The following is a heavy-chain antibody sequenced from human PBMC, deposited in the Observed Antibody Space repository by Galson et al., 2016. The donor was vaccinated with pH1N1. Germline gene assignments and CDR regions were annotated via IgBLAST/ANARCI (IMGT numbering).Heavy chain of an antibody. CDR1: GYTFSIYG. CDR2: ISAYSGAT. CDR3: ARIPRGEFLYYFDY. Sequence: SVKVSCKASGYTFSIYGVTWVRQAPGQGLEWMGWISAYSGATDYAQKFQGGTVIMTTDTSTSTAYMELRSLTSDDTAVYSCARIPRGEFLYYFDYWGQGTLVTVSS. V-gene: IGHV1-18*01. D-gene: IGHD3-16*01. J-gene: IGHJ4*02.